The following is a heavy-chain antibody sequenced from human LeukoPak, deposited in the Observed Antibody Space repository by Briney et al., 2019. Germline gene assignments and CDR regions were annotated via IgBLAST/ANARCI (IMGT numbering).Heavy chain of an antibody. Sequence: GASVKVSCKASGYTFTSYGISWVRQAPGQGLEWMGWISAYNGNTNYAQKLQGRVTMTTDTSTSTAYMELRSLRSDDTAVYYCARVGGEYSSSFGDYYYGMDVWGQGTTVTVSS. J-gene: IGHJ6*02. CDR1: GYTFTSYG. CDR2: ISAYNGNT. CDR3: ARVGGEYSSSFGDYYYGMDV. V-gene: IGHV1-18*01. D-gene: IGHD6-6*01.